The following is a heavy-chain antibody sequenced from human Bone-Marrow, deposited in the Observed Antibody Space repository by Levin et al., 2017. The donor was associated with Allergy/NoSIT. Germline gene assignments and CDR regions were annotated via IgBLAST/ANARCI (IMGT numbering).Heavy chain of an antibody. CDR1: GYMFTDFW. V-gene: IGHV5-51*01. CDR2: IYPGDSDA. Sequence: GASVKVSCKASGYMFTDFWIGWVRQLPGKGLEWMGIIYPGDSDARYRPSFQGQVTIPVDKSINTVYLQWSSLKASDPTTYFCARKEWGYGSETIDYWGQGTRVTVSS. D-gene: IGHD3-10*01. CDR3: ARKEWGYGSETIDY. J-gene: IGHJ4*02.